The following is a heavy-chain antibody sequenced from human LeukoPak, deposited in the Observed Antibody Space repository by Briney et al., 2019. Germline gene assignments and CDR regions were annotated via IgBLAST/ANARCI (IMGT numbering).Heavy chain of an antibody. CDR3: ATSTVTTDFDY. CDR2: FSTSDSRT. V-gene: IGHV3-23*01. J-gene: IGHJ4*02. CDR1: GFTFSNIA. D-gene: IGHD4-17*01. Sequence: PGGSLRLSCAASGFTFSNIAFYWVRQAPGKGLEWVSSFSTSDSRTNYADSVKGRFTISSDISKNTLFLQMNGLRADDTAVYYCATSTVTTDFDYWGQGALVTVSS.